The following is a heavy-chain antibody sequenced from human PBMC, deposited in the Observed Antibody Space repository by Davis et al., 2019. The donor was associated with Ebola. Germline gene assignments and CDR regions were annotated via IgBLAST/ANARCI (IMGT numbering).Heavy chain of an antibody. J-gene: IGHJ4*02. Sequence: PGGSLRLSCAASGFTFSSYSMNWVRQAPGKGLEWVSSISSSSSYIYYADSVKGRFTISRDNAKNSLYLQVNSLRDEDTAVYYCARDRYGDYLHDYWGQGTLVTVSS. CDR1: GFTFSSYS. CDR3: ARDRYGDYLHDY. V-gene: IGHV3-21*01. D-gene: IGHD4-17*01. CDR2: ISSSSSYI.